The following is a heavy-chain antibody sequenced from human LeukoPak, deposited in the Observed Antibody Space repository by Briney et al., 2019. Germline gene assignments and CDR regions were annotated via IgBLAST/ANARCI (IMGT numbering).Heavy chain of an antibody. V-gene: IGHV4-34*01. CDR2: INDSEST. CDR1: GGSFRDYY. CDR3: ARRQGFEGWFDP. D-gene: IGHD2-15*01. Sequence: SETLSLTCAIYGGSFRDYYCSWIRQSPGKGLEWIGEINDSESTNFNPSLKSRVTISVDTSKNQFSLKLSSVTAADTAVYYCARRQGFEGWFDPWGQGTLVTVSS. J-gene: IGHJ5*02.